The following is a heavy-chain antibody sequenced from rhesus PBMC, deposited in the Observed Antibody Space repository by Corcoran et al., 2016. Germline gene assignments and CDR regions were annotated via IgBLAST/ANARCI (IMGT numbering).Heavy chain of an antibody. D-gene: IGHD6-19*01. CDR2: VIGTTGST. Sequence: QVQLQESGPGLVKPSETLSLTCAVSGFSISSGYYWGWICQPPGKEMEYIGYVIGTTGSTDNTPNPKSRVHSAKDTSKSQVSLKLSSVTAADTAVYYCASPMGIAASRVYWGQGVLVTVSS. CDR3: ASPMGIAASRVY. J-gene: IGHJ4*01. V-gene: IGHV4-99*01. CDR1: GFSISSGYY.